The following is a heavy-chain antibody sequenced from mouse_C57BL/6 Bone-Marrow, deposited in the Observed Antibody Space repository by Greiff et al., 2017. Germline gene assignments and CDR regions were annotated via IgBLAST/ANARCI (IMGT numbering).Heavy chain of an antibody. D-gene: IGHD2-4*01. CDR3: TTTYDYDDGFAY. J-gene: IGHJ3*01. CDR2: IDPENGDT. CDR1: GFNIKDDY. Sequence: VQLQQSGAELVGPGASVKLSCTASGFNIKDDYMHWVKQRPEQGLAWIGWIDPENGDTEYASKFQGKATITADTSSNTAYLQLSSLTSEDTAVYYCTTTYDYDDGFAYWGQGTLVTVSA. V-gene: IGHV14-4*01.